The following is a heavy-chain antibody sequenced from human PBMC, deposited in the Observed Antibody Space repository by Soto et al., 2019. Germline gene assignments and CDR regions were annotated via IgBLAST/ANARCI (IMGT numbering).Heavy chain of an antibody. CDR3: ARDRRYCSSTSCYGYYYYGMDV. D-gene: IGHD2-2*01. J-gene: IGHJ6*02. V-gene: IGHV4-4*02. CDR2: IYHSGST. CDR1: SGSISSSNW. Sequence: PSETLSLTCAVSSGSISSSNWWSWVRQPPGKGLEWIGEIYHSGSTNYNPSLKSRVTISVDKSKNQFSLKLGSVTAADKAVYYCARDRRYCSSTSCYGYYYYGMDVWGQGTTVTVSS.